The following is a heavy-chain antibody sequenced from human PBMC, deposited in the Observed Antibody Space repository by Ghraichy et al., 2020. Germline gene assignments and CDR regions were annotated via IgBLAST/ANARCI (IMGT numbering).Heavy chain of an antibody. CDR3: ARLQLNYGDY. Sequence: GGSLRLSCAASGFTFSTFWLSWVRQAPGKGLEWVANIKQDGSEKYYIDSVKGRFTISRDNAKKSLYLQMNSLRAEDTAVYYCARLQLNYGDYWGQGTLVTVSS. CDR2: IKQDGSEK. V-gene: IGHV3-7*03. CDR1: GFTFSTFW. J-gene: IGHJ4*02. D-gene: IGHD3-10*01.